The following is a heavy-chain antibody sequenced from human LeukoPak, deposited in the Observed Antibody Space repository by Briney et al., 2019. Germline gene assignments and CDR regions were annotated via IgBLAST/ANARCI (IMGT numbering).Heavy chain of an antibody. D-gene: IGHD5-24*01. CDR3: AREGEMPLDY. V-gene: IGHV4-39*07. J-gene: IGHJ4*02. Sequence: PSETLSLIRTASGGSIRSSHYYWSWVPQSPGKGLEWIRSINDNVSTPFNPSLQRRASGSVDASKNQFSLRLASVTVADTAVYCCAREGEMPLDYWGQGTLVTVSS. CDR2: INDNVST. CDR1: GGSIRSSHYY.